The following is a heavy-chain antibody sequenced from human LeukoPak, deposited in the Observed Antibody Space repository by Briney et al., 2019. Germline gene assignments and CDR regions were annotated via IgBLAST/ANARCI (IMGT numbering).Heavy chain of an antibody. CDR3: ARVHLGAAAGTLPRDAFDI. J-gene: IGHJ3*02. CDR1: GYTFTSYG. Sequence: ASVKVSCKASGYTFTSYGISWVRQAPGQGLEWMGWISAYNGNTNYAQKLQGRVTMTTDTSTSTAYMELRSLRSDDTAVYYCARVHLGAAAGTLPRDAFDIWGQGTMVTVSS. D-gene: IGHD6-13*01. V-gene: IGHV1-18*01. CDR2: ISAYNGNT.